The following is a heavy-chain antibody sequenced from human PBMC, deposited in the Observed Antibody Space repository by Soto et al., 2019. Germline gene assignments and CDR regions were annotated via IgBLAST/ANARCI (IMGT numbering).Heavy chain of an antibody. V-gene: IGHV1-18*01. Sequence: QVQLVQSGAEVKKPGASVKVSCKASGFAFSNSRISWVRQAPGQGPEWMGRIRVYNGDTKYAQKFQGRLTMTTDTSTSTAYMELRSLRSDDTAVYFCASADYGDDDYWGQGTLVTVSS. CDR3: ASADYGDDDY. CDR2: IRVYNGDT. D-gene: IGHD4-17*01. J-gene: IGHJ4*02. CDR1: GFAFSNSR.